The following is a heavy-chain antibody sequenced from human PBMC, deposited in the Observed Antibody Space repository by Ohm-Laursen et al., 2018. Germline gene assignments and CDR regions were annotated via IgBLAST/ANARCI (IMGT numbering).Heavy chain of an antibody. CDR1: GFTFSGYE. J-gene: IGHJ4*02. D-gene: IGHD6-13*01. V-gene: IGHV3-48*03. CDR2: ITTSGSTI. Sequence: SLRLSCSASGFTFSGYEMNWVRQAPGKGLECISYITTSGSTISYADSVKGRFTISRDNAQTSLYLQMNSLRAEDTAVYYCARVGTIAAAGTLDYWGQGTLVTVSS. CDR3: ARVGTIAAAGTLDY.